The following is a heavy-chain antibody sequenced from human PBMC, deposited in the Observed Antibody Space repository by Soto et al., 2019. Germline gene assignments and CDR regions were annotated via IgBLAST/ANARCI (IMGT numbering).Heavy chain of an antibody. CDR2: IHPAGQPI. CDR1: GFTFSSSE. J-gene: IGHJ3*01. Sequence: EVQLVESGGGLVQPGGSLRLSCVASGFTFSSSEMYWVRQAPGKGLDWVSYIHPAGQPIFYADSVKGRFTISRDNAKNSVYLQMKSLRAEDTAVYYCARRSSSWGQGAMVTVSS. V-gene: IGHV3-48*03. CDR3: ARRSSS. D-gene: IGHD2-2*01.